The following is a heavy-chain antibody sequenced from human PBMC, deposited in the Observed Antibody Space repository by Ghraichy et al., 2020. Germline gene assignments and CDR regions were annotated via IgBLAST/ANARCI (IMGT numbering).Heavy chain of an antibody. Sequence: GESLNISCAASGFTVSSNYMSWVRQAPGKGLEWVSVIYSGGSTYYADSVKGRFTISRDNSKNTLYLQMNSLRAEDTAVYYCARITEVGWYAFDIWGQGTMVTVSS. V-gene: IGHV3-53*01. CDR2: IYSGGST. CDR3: ARITEVGWYAFDI. J-gene: IGHJ3*02. CDR1: GFTVSSNY. D-gene: IGHD3-3*01.